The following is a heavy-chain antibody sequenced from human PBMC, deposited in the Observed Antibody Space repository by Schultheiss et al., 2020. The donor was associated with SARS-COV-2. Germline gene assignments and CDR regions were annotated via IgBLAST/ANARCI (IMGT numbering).Heavy chain of an antibody. J-gene: IGHJ4*02. D-gene: IGHD6-19*01. CDR3: AKGASSGWY. Sequence: SLKISCAASGFTFDDYAMHWVRQAPGKGLEWVSGISWNSGSIGYADSVKGRFTISRDNAKNSLYLQMNSLRAEDTALYYCAKGASSGWYWGQGTLVTVSS. CDR1: GFTFDDYA. V-gene: IGHV3-9*01. CDR2: ISWNSGSI.